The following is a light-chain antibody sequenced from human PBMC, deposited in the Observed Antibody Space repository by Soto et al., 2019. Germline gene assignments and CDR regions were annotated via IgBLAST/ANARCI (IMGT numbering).Light chain of an antibody. Sequence: DIQLTQSPSFLSASVGDRVTITCRASQGISSYLAWYQQRPGKAPKLLMYGASTLQSGVPSRFSGSDSGTTFTLTINNLQPEDFATYYCQQLNNFPRTFGQGTKVE. J-gene: IGKJ1*01. CDR3: QQLNNFPRT. CDR2: GAS. V-gene: IGKV1-9*01. CDR1: QGISSY.